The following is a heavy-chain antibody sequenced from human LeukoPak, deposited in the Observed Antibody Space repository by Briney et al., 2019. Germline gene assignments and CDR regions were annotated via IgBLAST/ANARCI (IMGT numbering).Heavy chain of an antibody. J-gene: IGHJ4*02. D-gene: IGHD4-17*01. CDR2: ISSSSSYI. V-gene: IGHV3-21*01. CDR3: ASMGGDSPPDFDY. Sequence: PGGSLRLSCAASGFTFSSYSMNWVRQAPGKGLEWVSSISSSSSYIYYADSVKGRLTISRDNAKNSLYLQMNSLRAEDTAVYYCASMGGDSPPDFDYWGQGTLVTVSS. CDR1: GFTFSSYS.